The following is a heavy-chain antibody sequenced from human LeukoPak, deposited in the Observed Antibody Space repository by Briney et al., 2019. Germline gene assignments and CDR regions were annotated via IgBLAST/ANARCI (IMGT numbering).Heavy chain of an antibody. CDR2: IYYSGST. D-gene: IGHD1-26*01. CDR3: ARHSPPGSYDAFDI. Sequence: SETLSLTCTVSGGSISSYYWSWIRQPPGKGLEWIGYIYYSGSTNYNPSLKSRVTISVDTSKNQFSLKLSSATAADTAVYYCARHSPPGSYDAFDIWGQGTMVTVSS. V-gene: IGHV4-59*08. CDR1: GGSISSYY. J-gene: IGHJ3*02.